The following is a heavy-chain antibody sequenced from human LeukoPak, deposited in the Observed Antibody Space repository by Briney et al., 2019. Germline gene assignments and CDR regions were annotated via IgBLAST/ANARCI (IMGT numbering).Heavy chain of an antibody. D-gene: IGHD2-15*01. V-gene: IGHV1-24*01. Sequence: ASVKVSCKVSGYTLTELSMHWVRQAPGKGLEWMGGFDPEDGETIYAQKFQGRVTMTEDTSTDTAYMELNNLKSEDTAIYYCFKFVAGPDPYYPWGQGTLVTVSS. CDR1: GYTLTELS. CDR2: FDPEDGET. J-gene: IGHJ5*02. CDR3: FKFVAGPDPYYP.